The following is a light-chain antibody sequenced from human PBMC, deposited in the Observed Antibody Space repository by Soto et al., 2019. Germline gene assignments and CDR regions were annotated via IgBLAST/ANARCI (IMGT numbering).Light chain of an antibody. CDR1: QSVSSSY. Sequence: EIVLTQSPGTLSLSPGERATLSCRASQSVSSSYLAWYQQKPGQAPRLLIYGASSRAAGIPDRFSGSGSGTDFTLTIIRLEHDDIAVYYCQLYDNSPVLFTFGPGTEVDIK. V-gene: IGKV3-20*01. CDR3: QLYDNSPVLFT. J-gene: IGKJ3*01. CDR2: GAS.